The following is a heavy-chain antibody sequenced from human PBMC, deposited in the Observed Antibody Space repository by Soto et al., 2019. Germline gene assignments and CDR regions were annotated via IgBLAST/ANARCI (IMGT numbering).Heavy chain of an antibody. CDR2: GDHTGST. CDR1: GAXINTYY. J-gene: IGHJ4*02. V-gene: IGHV4-59*01. D-gene: IGHD6-19*01. CDR3: ARRLFGSGWTLDS. Sequence: SGAXINTYYWSGIRQAXGKGVEWTGNGDHTGSTDYNSSLRSRVTISVDTSKNQFSLNMNSVTAADTAVYYCARRLFGSGWTLDSWGQGALVTVSS.